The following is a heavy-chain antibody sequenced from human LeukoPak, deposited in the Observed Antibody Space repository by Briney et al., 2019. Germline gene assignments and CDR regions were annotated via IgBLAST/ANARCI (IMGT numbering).Heavy chain of an antibody. V-gene: IGHV3-7*01. CDR2: IKEDGSEK. J-gene: IGHJ4*02. Sequence: GSLRLSCAASGFTFSTYWMSWVRQAPGKGLEWVANIKEDGSEKYYVDSARGRFTISRDNAKNSLFLQMNSLRAEDTAVYYCARDGWRAINYWGQGTLVTVS. D-gene: IGHD5-24*01. CDR1: GFTFSTYW. CDR3: ARDGWRAINY.